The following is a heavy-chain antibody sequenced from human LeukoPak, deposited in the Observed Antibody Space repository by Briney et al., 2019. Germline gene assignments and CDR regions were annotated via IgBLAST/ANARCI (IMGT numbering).Heavy chain of an antibody. D-gene: IGHD3-3*01. V-gene: IGHV3-21*01. Sequence: PGRSLRLSCAASGFTFSSYAMHWVRQAPEKGLEWVSTITPGGSNMYYHDSVKGRFTISRDDAKNLLFLQMNSLRAEDTAVYYCASWSGSSVLDYWGQGTLVTVSS. CDR3: ASWSGSSVLDY. J-gene: IGHJ4*02. CDR1: GFTFSSYA. CDR2: ITPGGSNM.